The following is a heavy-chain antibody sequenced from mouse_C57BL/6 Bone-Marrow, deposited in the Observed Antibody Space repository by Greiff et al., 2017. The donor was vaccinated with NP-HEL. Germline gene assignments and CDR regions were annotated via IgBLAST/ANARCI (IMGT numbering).Heavy chain of an antibody. J-gene: IGHJ4*01. V-gene: IGHV1-81*01. CDR2: IYPRSGNT. CDR3: ARSPHYYGSSPYYAMDY. D-gene: IGHD1-1*01. Sequence: QVQLQQSGAELARPGASVKLSCKASGYTFTSYGISWVKQRTGQGLEWIGEIYPRSGNTYYNEKFKGKATLTADKSSSTAYMELRSLTSEDSAVYFCARSPHYYGSSPYYAMDYWGQGTSVTVSS. CDR1: GYTFTSYG.